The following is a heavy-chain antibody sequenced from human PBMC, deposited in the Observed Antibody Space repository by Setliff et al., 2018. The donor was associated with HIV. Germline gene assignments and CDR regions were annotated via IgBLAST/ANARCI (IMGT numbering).Heavy chain of an antibody. Sequence: SETLSLTCTVSSGSISTYYWTWIRQPPGKGLEYIGYIYYTGSTDYNPHLNGRVTISIDMSKSQFSLKLNSVTAADTAVYYCARASTHYFGNNKSSWPDAFDIWGLGTMVTVSS. CDR1: SGSISTYY. J-gene: IGHJ3*02. CDR3: ARASTHYFGNNKSSWPDAFDI. V-gene: IGHV4-59*01. CDR2: IYYTGST. D-gene: IGHD3-10*01.